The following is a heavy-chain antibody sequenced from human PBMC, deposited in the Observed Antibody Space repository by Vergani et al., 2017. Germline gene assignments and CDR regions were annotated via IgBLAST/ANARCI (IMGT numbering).Heavy chain of an antibody. CDR1: GFSLSNARMG. CDR3: ARIRYSGYDYYFDY. CDR2: IFSNDEK. D-gene: IGHD5-12*01. Sequence: QVTLKESGPVLVKPTETLTLTFTVSGFSLSNARMGVSWIRQPPGKALEWLAHIFSNDEKSYSTSLKSRLTISKDTSKSQVVLTMTNMDPVDTATYYCARIRYSGYDYYFDYWGQGTLVTVSS. V-gene: IGHV2-26*01. J-gene: IGHJ4*02.